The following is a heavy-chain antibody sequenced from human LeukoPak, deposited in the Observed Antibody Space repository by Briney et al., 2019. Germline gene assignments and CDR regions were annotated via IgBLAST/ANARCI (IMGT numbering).Heavy chain of an antibody. CDR1: GGSISSYY. J-gene: IGHJ5*02. CDR3: ARGKSSSWYSWWFDP. V-gene: IGHV4-59*01. D-gene: IGHD6-13*01. Sequence: SETLSLTCTVSGGSISSYYWSWIRQPPGKGLEWIGYIYYSGSTNYNPSLKSRVTISVDTSKNQFSLKLSSVTAADTAVYYCARGKSSSWYSWWFDPWGQGTLVTVSS. CDR2: IYYSGST.